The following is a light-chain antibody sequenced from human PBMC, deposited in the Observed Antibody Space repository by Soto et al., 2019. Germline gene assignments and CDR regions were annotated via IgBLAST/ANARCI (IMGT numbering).Light chain of an antibody. V-gene: IGLV2-14*01. CDR3: SSYTSENAYV. J-gene: IGLJ1*01. CDR2: EVS. CDR1: SSDVGGYNY. Sequence: QAVLTQPASVSGSPGQSITISCTGTSSDVGGYNYVSWYQQYAGKAPKLIIYEVSNRPSGVSNRFSGSKSGNTASLSISGLQAEDEADYFCSSYTSENAYVFGTGTKLTVL.